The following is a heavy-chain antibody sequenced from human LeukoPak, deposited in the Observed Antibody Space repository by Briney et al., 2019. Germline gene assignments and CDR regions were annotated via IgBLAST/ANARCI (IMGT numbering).Heavy chain of an antibody. CDR2: IYYSGST. J-gene: IGHJ5*02. V-gene: IGHV4-30-4*01. Sequence: IPSETLSLTRTVSGGSISSGDYYWSWIRQPPGKGLEWIGYIYYSGSTDYNPSLKSRVTISVDTSKNQFSLRLSSVTAADTAVYYCARGHKFDPWGQGTLVTVSS. CDR1: GGSISSGDYY. CDR3: ARGHKFDP.